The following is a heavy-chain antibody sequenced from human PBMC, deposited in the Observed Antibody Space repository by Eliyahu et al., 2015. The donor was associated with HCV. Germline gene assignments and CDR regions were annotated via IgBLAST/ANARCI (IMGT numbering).Heavy chain of an antibody. CDR2: INPNSGDP. D-gene: IGHD3-22*01. CDR1: GFTLTGYY. Sequence: VRRVHSRSQVNTPAASVTVSCKASGFTLTGYYMYWVRQAPGQGLEWMGGINPNSGDPNYAQKFQGRVTMTRDTSINTAYMEMSRLTSDDTAVYYCARDFYSESFGYVDNWGQGTLVTVSS. CDR3: ARDFYSESFGYVDN. J-gene: IGHJ4*02. V-gene: IGHV1-2*02.